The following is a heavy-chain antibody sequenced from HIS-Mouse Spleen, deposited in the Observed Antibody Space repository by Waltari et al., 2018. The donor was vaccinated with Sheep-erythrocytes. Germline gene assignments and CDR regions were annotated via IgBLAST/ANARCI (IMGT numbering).Heavy chain of an antibody. Sequence: QVQLVESGGGVVQPGRSLRLSCAASGFTFSSYAMHWVRQAPGKGVEWVAVISYDGSNKYYADSVKGRFTISRDNSKNTLYLQMNSLRAEDTAVYYCARVSAGELKYYFDYWGQGTLVTVSS. D-gene: IGHD1-26*01. V-gene: IGHV3-30*04. CDR1: GFTFSSYA. J-gene: IGHJ4*02. CDR2: ISYDGSNK. CDR3: ARVSAGELKYYFDY.